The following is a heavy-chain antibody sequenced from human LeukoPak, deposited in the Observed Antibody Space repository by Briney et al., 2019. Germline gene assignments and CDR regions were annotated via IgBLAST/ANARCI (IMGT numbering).Heavy chain of an antibody. CDR3: ARAGFEQQLVHFQH. J-gene: IGHJ1*01. Sequence: GGSLRLSCAASGFTFSDYYMSWIRQAPGKGLEWVSYISSSGSTIYYADSVKGRFTISRDNAKNPLYLQMNSLRAEDTAVYYCARAGFEQQLVHFQHWGQGTLVTVSS. V-gene: IGHV3-11*01. D-gene: IGHD6-13*01. CDR2: ISSSGSTI. CDR1: GFTFSDYY.